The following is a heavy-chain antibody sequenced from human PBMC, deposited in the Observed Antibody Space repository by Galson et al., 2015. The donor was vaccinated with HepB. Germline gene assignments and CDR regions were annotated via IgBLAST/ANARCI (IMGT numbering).Heavy chain of an antibody. V-gene: IGHV5-51*01. J-gene: IGHJ3*02. Sequence: QSGAEVKKPGESLKISCTGSGSSFTSYWIGWVRQMPGKGLEWTGIIYPGDSDTRYSPSFQGQVTISADKSISTAYLQWSSLKASDTAMYYCARPLRLAGSAFDIWGQGTMVTVSS. CDR3: ARPLRLAGSAFDI. CDR2: IYPGDSDT. CDR1: GSSFTSYW. D-gene: IGHD3-10*01.